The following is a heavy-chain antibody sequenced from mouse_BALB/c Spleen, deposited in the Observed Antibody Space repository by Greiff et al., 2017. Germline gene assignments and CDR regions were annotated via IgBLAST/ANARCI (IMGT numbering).Heavy chain of an antibody. CDR1: GFTFSDYY. J-gene: IGHJ3*01. V-gene: IGHV5-4*02. CDR3: ASNSLLRSWFAY. Sequence: EVNVVESGGGLVKPGGSLKLSCAASGFTFSDYYMYWVRQTPEKRLEWVATISDGGSYTYYPDSVKGRFTISRDNAKNNLYLQMSSLKSEDTAMYYCASNSLLRSWFAYWGQGTLVTVSA. D-gene: IGHD1-2*01. CDR2: ISDGGSYT.